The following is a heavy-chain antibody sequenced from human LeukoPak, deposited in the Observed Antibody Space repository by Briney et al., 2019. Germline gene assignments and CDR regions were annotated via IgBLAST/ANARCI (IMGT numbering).Heavy chain of an antibody. Sequence: SVKVSCKASGGTFSSYAISWVRQAPGQGLEWMGGIIPIFGTANYAQKFQGRVTITADESTSTAYMELSSLRSEDTAVYYCASARTYYYGSGSPSLFVYWGQGTLVTVSS. CDR2: IIPIFGTA. J-gene: IGHJ4*02. D-gene: IGHD3-10*01. V-gene: IGHV1-69*13. CDR1: GGTFSSYA. CDR3: ASARTYYYGSGSPSLFVY.